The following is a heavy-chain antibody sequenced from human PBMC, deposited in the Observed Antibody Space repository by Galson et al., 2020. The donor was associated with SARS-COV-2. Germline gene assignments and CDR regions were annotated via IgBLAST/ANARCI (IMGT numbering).Heavy chain of an antibody. J-gene: IGHJ4*02. CDR2: INPNNGAT. D-gene: IGHD3-22*01. CDR3: ARGLGSGYNYLFDY. Sequence: ASVKVSCKASGYTFSGHYIHWVRQAPGQGLEWMGRINPNNGATYFAQNFEDRVTMTSDTSFSTAYMELSRLRSDDTAVYYCARGLGSGYNYLFDYWGQGTLVTVSS. CDR1: GYTFSGHY. V-gene: IGHV1-2*06.